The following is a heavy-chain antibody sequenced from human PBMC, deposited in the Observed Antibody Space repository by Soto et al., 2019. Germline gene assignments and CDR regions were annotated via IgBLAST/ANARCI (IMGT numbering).Heavy chain of an antibody. CDR3: AKDSSGREGYMDV. Sequence: PGGSLRLSCAASGFTFDDYAMHWVRQAPGKGLEWVSGISWNSGSIGHADSVKGRFTISRDNAKNSLYLQMNSLRAEDTALYYCAKDSSGREGYMDVWGKGTTVTVSS. CDR1: GFTFDDYA. V-gene: IGHV3-9*01. J-gene: IGHJ6*03. CDR2: ISWNSGSI. D-gene: IGHD6-19*01.